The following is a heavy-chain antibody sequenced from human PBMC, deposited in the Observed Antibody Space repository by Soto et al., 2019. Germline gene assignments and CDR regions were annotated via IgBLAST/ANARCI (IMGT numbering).Heavy chain of an antibody. D-gene: IGHD3-9*01. CDR2: ISYDGSNK. V-gene: IGHV3-30-3*01. J-gene: IGHJ4*02. CDR1: GFTFSSYA. Sequence: PGGSLRLSCAASGFTFSSYAMHWVRQAPGKGPEWVAVISYDGSNKYYADSVKGRFTISRDNSKNTLYLQMNSLRAEDTAVYYCARALLRYFDWSQGPFDYWGQGTLVTVSS. CDR3: ARALLRYFDWSQGPFDY.